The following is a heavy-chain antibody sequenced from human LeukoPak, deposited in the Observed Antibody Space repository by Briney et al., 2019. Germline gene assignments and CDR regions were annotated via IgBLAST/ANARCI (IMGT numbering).Heavy chain of an antibody. CDR2: IHYSGNT. J-gene: IGHJ3*02. V-gene: IGHV4-59*08. Sequence: SETLSLTCTVSGGSIRGHYWSWIRQPPGKALEWIGYIHYSGNTHHNPSLTSRIRMSVDTSKNQFSLRLTSVTAADTAVYYCAGHGLWFGESHAFDIWGQGTMVTVSS. CDR3: AGHGLWFGESHAFDI. CDR1: GGSIRGHY. D-gene: IGHD3-10*01.